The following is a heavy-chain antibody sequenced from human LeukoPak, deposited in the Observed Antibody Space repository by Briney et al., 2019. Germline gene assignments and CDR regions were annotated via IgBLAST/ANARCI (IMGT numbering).Heavy chain of an antibody. J-gene: IGHJ4*02. D-gene: IGHD1-26*01. Sequence: GGSLRLSCAASGFTFSSYGMHWLPQATGKGLEWVAFIRYDVSNKYYVDHVKSRFTISRDNSKNPLYLQMNSLRAEDTAVYYCAKAHSVGATSSVDYWGQGTLVTVSS. V-gene: IGHV3-30*02. CDR2: IRYDVSNK. CDR3: AKAHSVGATSSVDY. CDR1: GFTFSSYG.